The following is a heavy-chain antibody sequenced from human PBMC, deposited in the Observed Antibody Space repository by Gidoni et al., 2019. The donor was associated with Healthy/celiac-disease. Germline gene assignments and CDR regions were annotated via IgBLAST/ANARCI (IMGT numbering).Heavy chain of an antibody. V-gene: IGHV3-64*02. D-gene: IGHD6-19*01. CDR3: ARTNSSGWYYFDY. J-gene: IGHJ4*02. CDR1: GFTFSSYA. Sequence: EVQLVESGEGLVQPGVSLRLPCAASGFTFSSYAMQWVRQAPGKGLEYVSAISSNGGSTYYADSVKGRFTISRDNSKNTLYLQMGSLRAEDMAVYYCARTNSSGWYYFDYWGQGTLVTVSS. CDR2: ISSNGGST.